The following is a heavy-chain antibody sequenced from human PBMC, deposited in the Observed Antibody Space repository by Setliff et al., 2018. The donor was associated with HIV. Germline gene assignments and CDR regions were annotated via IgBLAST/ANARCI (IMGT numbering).Heavy chain of an antibody. CDR1: GYSISSGYY. J-gene: IGHJ6*02. CDR3: ARAMRGVVVTNMYYYYGMDV. CDR2: IYHSGST. D-gene: IGHD2-21*02. Sequence: SETLSLTCTVPGYSISSGYYWGWIRQPPGKGLEWIGSIYHSGSTYYNPSLKSRVTTSVDTSKNQFSLKLSSVTAADTAVYYCARAMRGVVVTNMYYYYGMDVWGQGTTVTVSS. V-gene: IGHV4-38-2*02.